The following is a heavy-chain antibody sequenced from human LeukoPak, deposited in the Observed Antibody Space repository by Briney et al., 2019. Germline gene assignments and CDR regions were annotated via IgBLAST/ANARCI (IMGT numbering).Heavy chain of an antibody. D-gene: IGHD1-14*01. CDR1: GYSISSGYY. J-gene: IGHJ4*02. CDR3: ARQSDRGRIYYFDY. V-gene: IGHV4-38-2*02. Sequence: SETLSLTCTVSGYSISSGYYWGWIRQPPGKGLEWIGSIYHSGSTYYNPSLKSRVTISVDTSKNQFSLKLSSVTAADTAVYYCARQSDRGRIYYFDYWGQGTLVTVSS. CDR2: IYHSGST.